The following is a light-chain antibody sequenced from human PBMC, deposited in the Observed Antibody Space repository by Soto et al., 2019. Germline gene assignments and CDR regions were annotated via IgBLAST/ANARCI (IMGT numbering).Light chain of an antibody. Sequence: EIVLTQSPATLSLSPGEKATLSCRASQSVSSSYLAWSQQKPGQPPRLLIYGASSRTTGIPDRFSGSGSGTDCTLTSSRVAPEDFAVYYCQEYGSSSLVTFGPGTKVDIK. V-gene: IGKV3-20*01. CDR1: QSVSSSY. J-gene: IGKJ3*01. CDR2: GAS. CDR3: QEYGSSSLVT.